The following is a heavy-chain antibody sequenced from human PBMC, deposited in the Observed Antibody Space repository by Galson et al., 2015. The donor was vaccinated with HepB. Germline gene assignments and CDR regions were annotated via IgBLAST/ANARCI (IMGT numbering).Heavy chain of an antibody. CDR1: GYSFTSYW. CDR3: ARSRSSGWYDPGGLDY. J-gene: IGHJ4*02. Sequence: QSGAEVKKPGESLKISCKGSGYSFTSYWIGWVRQMPGKGLEWMGIIYPGDSDTRYSPSFQGQVTISADKSISTAYLQWSSLKASDTAMYYCARSRSSGWYDPGGLDYWGQGTLVTVSS. V-gene: IGHV5-51*03. D-gene: IGHD6-19*01. CDR2: IYPGDSDT.